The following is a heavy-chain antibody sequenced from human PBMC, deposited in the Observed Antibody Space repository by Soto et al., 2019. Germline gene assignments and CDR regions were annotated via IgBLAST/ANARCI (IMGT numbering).Heavy chain of an antibody. Sequence: QVQLVESGGGVVQPGRSLRLSCAASGFTFSSYGMHWVRQAPGKGLEWVAVIWSDGSNKYYADSVKGRFTISRDKSNNTLYLPLNSLRADDTAVYYCARDGPALGAPAMGGFDYWGQGTLVTVSS. CDR3: ARDGPALGAPAMGGFDY. V-gene: IGHV3-33*01. CDR2: IWSDGSNK. CDR1: GFTFSSYG. J-gene: IGHJ4*02. D-gene: IGHD5-18*01.